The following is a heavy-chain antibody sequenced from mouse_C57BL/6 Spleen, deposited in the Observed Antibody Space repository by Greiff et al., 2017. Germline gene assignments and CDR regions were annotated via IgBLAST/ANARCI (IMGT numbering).Heavy chain of an antibody. CDR3: ASTVTQAWFAY. J-gene: IGHJ3*01. V-gene: IGHV1-64*01. Sequence: QVQLQQPGAELVKPGASVKLSCKASGYTFTSYWMHWVKQRPGQGLEWIGMIHPNSGSTNYNEKFKSKATLTVDKSSSTAYMQLSSLTSEDSAVYYCASTVTQAWFAYWGQGTLVTVSA. CDR2: IHPNSGST. CDR1: GYTFTSYW. D-gene: IGHD2-2*01.